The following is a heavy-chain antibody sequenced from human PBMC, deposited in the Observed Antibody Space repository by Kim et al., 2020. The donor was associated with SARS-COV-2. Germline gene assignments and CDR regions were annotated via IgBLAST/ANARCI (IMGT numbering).Heavy chain of an antibody. CDR3: ARDGEDYASFNYYFDY. CDR2: ISSNGGST. J-gene: IGHJ4*02. V-gene: IGHV3-64*01. Sequence: GGSLRLSCAASGFTFSSYAMHWVRQAPGKGLEYVSAISSNGGSTYYANSVKGRFTISRDNSKNTLYLQMGSLRAEDMAVYYCARDGEDYASFNYYFDYWGQGTLVTVSS. CDR1: GFTFSSYA. D-gene: IGHD3-16*01.